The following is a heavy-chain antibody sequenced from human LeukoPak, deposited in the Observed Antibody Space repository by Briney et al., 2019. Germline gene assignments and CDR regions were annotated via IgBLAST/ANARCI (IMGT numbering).Heavy chain of an antibody. CDR2: ISSSSRYI. CDR1: GFTFSTYS. CDR3: ARCTATNSTSCYAVDY. J-gene: IGHJ4*02. V-gene: IGHV3-21*01. Sequence: GGSLRLSCAASGFTFSTYSMNWGRQAPGKGLEWVSSISSSSRYIYYTDSVKGRVTISRDKAKKSLYLQMNSLRAQDTALYDCARCTATNSTSCYAVDYWGQGTLVTVSS. D-gene: IGHD2-2*01.